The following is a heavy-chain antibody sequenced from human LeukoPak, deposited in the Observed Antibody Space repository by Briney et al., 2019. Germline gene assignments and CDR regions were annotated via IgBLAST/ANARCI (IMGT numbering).Heavy chain of an antibody. CDR2: IEQDGSEK. CDR3: AREYGFGSGSYYP. D-gene: IGHD3-10*01. V-gene: IGHV3-7*01. CDR1: GFTFSNYW. J-gene: IGHJ5*02. Sequence: GGSLRLSCTVSGFTFSNYWMSWVRQTPGKGLEWVANIEQDGSEKWYVDSVKGRFTISRDNAKNTLYLQMNSLRAEDTAVYYCAREYGFGSGSYYPWGQGTLVIVSS.